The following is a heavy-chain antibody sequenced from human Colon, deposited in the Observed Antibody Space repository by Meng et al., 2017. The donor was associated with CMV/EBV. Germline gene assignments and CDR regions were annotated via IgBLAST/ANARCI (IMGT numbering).Heavy chain of an antibody. D-gene: IGHD4-11*01. Sequence: GESLKISCAASGFTFTTYAMHWVRQAPGKGLEWVSSISTGSTYIYYANSVKGRFTISRDNANNSLYLQMNSLTAEDTAVYYCTRDQGYSRRFDFWGQGTLVTVSS. CDR2: ISTGSTYI. V-gene: IGHV3-21*06. CDR1: GFTFTTYA. J-gene: IGHJ4*02. CDR3: TRDQGYSRRFDF.